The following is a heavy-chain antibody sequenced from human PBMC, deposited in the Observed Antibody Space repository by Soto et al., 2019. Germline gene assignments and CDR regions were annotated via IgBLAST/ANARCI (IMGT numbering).Heavy chain of an antibody. Sequence: EVQVVESGGGLVQPGGSLRLSCAASGFTLRDYYVDWVRQAPGKGLDWVGRSKNKADKYITKFAASVPSKFTMSRDDGKNSLYLQMNGLKTDDTAVYFCVRSQGTTGMDVWGQGTTVTVSS. V-gene: IGHV3-72*01. D-gene: IGHD1-1*01. CDR2: SKNKADKYIT. CDR1: GFTLRDYY. J-gene: IGHJ6*02. CDR3: VRSQGTTGMDV.